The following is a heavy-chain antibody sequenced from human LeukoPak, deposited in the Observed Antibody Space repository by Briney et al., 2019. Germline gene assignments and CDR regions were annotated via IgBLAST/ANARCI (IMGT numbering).Heavy chain of an antibody. CDR2: ISWNSGSI. J-gene: IGHJ4*02. V-gene: IGHV3-9*01. CDR1: GFTFDDYA. Sequence: GRSLRLSSAASGFTFDDYAMHWVRQAPGKGLEWVSGISWNSGSIGYADSVKGRFTISRDNAKNSLYLQMNSLRAEDTALYYCAKDACSSTSCYLGYWGQGTLVTVSS. CDR3: AKDACSSTSCYLGY. D-gene: IGHD2-2*01.